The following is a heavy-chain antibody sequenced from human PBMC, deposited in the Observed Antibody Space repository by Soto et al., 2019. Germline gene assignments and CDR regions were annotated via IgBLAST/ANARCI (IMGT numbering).Heavy chain of an antibody. CDR1: GYTFTSYA. Sequence: QVQLVQSGAEEKKPGASVKVSCKASGYTFTSYAMHWVRQAPGQRLEWMGWINAGNGNTKYSQKFQGRVTITRDTSASTAYMELSSLRSEDTAVYYCARGNYYDSSGYWPFDYWGQGTLVTVSS. CDR3: ARGNYYDSSGYWPFDY. D-gene: IGHD3-22*01. V-gene: IGHV1-3*05. J-gene: IGHJ4*02. CDR2: INAGNGNT.